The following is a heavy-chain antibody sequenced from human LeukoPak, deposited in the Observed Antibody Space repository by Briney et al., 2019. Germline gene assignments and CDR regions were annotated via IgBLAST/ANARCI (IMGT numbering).Heavy chain of an antibody. V-gene: IGHV4-34*01. J-gene: IGHJ5*02. CDR3: ARVRSSYYDSSGYYSGRSHTWIDP. CDR2: INHSGRT. D-gene: IGHD3-22*01. Sequence: NPSETLSLTCAVYGGSFSGYYWSWIRQSPGKGLEWIGEINHSGRTNYNPSLKSRVTVSVDTSKNQFSLKLRSVTAADTAVYYCARVRSSYYDSSGYYSGRSHTWIDPWGQGILVTVSS. CDR1: GGSFSGYY.